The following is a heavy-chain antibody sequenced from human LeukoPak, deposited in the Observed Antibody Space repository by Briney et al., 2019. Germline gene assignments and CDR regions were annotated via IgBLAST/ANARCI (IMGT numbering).Heavy chain of an antibody. Sequence: GGSLRLSCAASGFTFSSYSMNWVRQAPGKGLEWVSSISSSSSYIYYADSVKGRFTISRDNAKNSLYLQMNSLRAEDTAVYYCAREHPTYGDYDYWGQGTLVTVSS. V-gene: IGHV3-21*01. CDR2: ISSSSSYI. CDR3: AREHPTYGDYDY. D-gene: IGHD4-17*01. J-gene: IGHJ4*02. CDR1: GFTFSSYS.